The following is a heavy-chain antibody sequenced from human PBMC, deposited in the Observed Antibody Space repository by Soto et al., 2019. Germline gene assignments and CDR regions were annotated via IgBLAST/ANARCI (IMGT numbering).Heavy chain of an antibody. CDR1: GYTFTGYY. J-gene: IGHJ4*02. CDR2: INPNSGDT. V-gene: IGHV1-2*02. CDR3: TREANYCSSTNCHIDS. Sequence: ASVKVSCKTSGYTFTGYYTHWVRQTPGQGLEWMGWINPNSGDTHYAQKFQGRVTMTRDMSISTAYLELSRLRSDDTAMYYCTREANYCSSTNCHIDSWGQGPLVTVS. D-gene: IGHD2-2*01.